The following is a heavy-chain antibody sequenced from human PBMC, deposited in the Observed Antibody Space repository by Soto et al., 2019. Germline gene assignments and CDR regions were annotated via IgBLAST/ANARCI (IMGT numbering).Heavy chain of an antibody. D-gene: IGHD6-19*01. CDR2: ISSNGGST. V-gene: IGHV3-64D*06. CDR1: AFIFSRYA. J-gene: IGHJ4*02. CDR3: VKGSCYISRWPFDH. Sequence: GGSLRLSCSASAFIFSRYAILWVRQAPGKGLEYVSAISSNGGSTYYADSVKGRFTISRDNSKNTLYLQMSSLRAEDTAVYYCVKGSCYISRWPFDHWGLGT.